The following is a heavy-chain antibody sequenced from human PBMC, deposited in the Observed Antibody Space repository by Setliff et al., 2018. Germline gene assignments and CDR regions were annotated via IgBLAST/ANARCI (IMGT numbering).Heavy chain of an antibody. CDR2: IYYSGST. CDR1: GGSISSSSYY. V-gene: IGHV4-39*01. Sequence: PSETLSLTCTVSGGSISSSSYYWGWIRQPPGKGLEWIGSIYYSGSTYYNPSLKSRVTISVDTSKNQFSLKLNSVTAADTAVYYCARHVVQYDFWSGYYGDYYYYMDVWGKGTTVTVSS. D-gene: IGHD3-3*01. J-gene: IGHJ6*03. CDR3: ARHVVQYDFWSGYYGDYYYYMDV.